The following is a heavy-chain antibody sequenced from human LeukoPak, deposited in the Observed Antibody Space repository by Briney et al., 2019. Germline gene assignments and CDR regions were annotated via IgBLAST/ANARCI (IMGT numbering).Heavy chain of an antibody. CDR1: GFTFSSYG. V-gene: IGHV3-33*01. CDR3: AREGGSAGSYYGMDV. D-gene: IGHD2-15*01. Sequence: PGRSLRLSCAASGFTFSSYGMHWVRQAPGKGLEWVVVIWYDGSNKYYADSVKGRFTIPRDNAKNSLSLQMNSLRAEDTAVYYCAREGGSAGSYYGMDVWGQGTTVTVSS. CDR2: IWYDGSNK. J-gene: IGHJ6*02.